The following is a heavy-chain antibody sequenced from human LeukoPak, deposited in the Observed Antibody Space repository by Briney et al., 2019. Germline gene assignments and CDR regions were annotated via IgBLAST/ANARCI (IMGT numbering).Heavy chain of an antibody. J-gene: IGHJ5*02. CDR1: GGSISSYY. Sequence: SETLSLTCTVSGGSISSYYWSWLRQPPGKGLEWIGYIYYSGSTNYNPSLKSRVTISVDTSKNQFSLKLSSVTAADTAVYYRARGRDYYGSSGYYNWFDPWGQGTLVTVSS. V-gene: IGHV4-59*01. CDR2: IYYSGST. D-gene: IGHD3-22*01. CDR3: ARGRDYYGSSGYYNWFDP.